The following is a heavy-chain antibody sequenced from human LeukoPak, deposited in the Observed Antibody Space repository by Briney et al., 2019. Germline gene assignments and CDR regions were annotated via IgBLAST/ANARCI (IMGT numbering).Heavy chain of an antibody. J-gene: IGHJ4*02. V-gene: IGHV4-30-4*01. CDR1: GGSISSGDYY. Sequence: PSQTLSLTCTVSGGSISSGDYYWSWIRQPPGKGLEWIGYIYYSGSTYYNPSLKSRVTISVDTSKNQFSLKLSSVTAADTAVYYCTSGNDYSNYYFDYWGQGTLVTVSS. CDR3: TSGNDYSNYYFDY. D-gene: IGHD4-11*01. CDR2: IYYSGST.